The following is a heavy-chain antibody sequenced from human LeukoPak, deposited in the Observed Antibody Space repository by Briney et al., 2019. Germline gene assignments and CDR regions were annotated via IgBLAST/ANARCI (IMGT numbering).Heavy chain of an antibody. J-gene: IGHJ4*02. CDR1: GGSISSYY. Sequence: SETLSLTCTVSGGSISSYYWSWIRQPPGKGLEWIGYIYYSGSTNYNPSLKSRVTISVDTSKSQFSLKLSSVTAADTAVYYCAREGPGDYFDYWGQGTLVTFSS. V-gene: IGHV4-59*01. CDR3: AREGPGDYFDY. D-gene: IGHD4-17*01. CDR2: IYYSGST.